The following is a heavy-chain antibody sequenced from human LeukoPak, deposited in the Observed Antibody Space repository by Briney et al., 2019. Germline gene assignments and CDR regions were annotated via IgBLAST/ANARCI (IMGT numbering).Heavy chain of an antibody. J-gene: IGHJ6*02. Sequence: QSGGSLRLSCGASGFTLSNYWMSWVRQAPGKGLEWVINISQDGSGKNYADSVEGRFTISRDNAKNSLYLQMNSLRAEDTAVYYCARLPSPPPYYDFWSGYYGGAEDGMDVWGQGTTVTVSS. D-gene: IGHD3-3*01. CDR3: ARLPSPPPYYDFWSGYYGGAEDGMDV. CDR2: ISQDGSGK. V-gene: IGHV3-7*03. CDR1: GFTLSNYW.